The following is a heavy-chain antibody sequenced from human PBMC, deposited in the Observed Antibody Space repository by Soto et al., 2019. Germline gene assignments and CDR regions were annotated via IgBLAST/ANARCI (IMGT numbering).Heavy chain of an antibody. D-gene: IGHD3-10*01. CDR1: GGSFSGYY. CDR2: INHSGST. V-gene: IGHV4-34*01. J-gene: IGHJ4*02. Sequence: QVQLQQWGAGLLKPSETLSLTCAVYGGSFSGYYWSWIRQPPGKGLEWIGEINHSGSTNYNPSLKSXXTXSXXTSKTQFSLKLSSVTAADTAVYYWAKVRLRGLFDYWGQGTLVTVSS. CDR3: AKVRLRGLFDY.